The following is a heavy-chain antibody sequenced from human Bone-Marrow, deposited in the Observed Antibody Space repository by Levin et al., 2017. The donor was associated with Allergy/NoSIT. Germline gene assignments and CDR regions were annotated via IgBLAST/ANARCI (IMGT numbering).Heavy chain of an antibody. V-gene: IGHV6-1*01. CDR3: ARAPRYSGYFFFDY. D-gene: IGHD5-12*01. Sequence: SQTLSLTCAISGDSVSSTSAAWNWIRQSPSRGLEWLGRTYYRSKWYNDYAVSVKSRIIINPDTSKNQFSLQLNSVTPEDAAVYYCARAPRYSGYFFFDYWGRGTLVTVSS. CDR1: GDSVSSTSAA. CDR2: TYYRSKWYN. J-gene: IGHJ4*02.